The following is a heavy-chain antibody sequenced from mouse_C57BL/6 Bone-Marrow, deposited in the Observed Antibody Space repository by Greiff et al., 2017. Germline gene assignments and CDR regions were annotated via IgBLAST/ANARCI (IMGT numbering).Heavy chain of an antibody. CDR2: INPSSGYT. Sequence: VQLQQSGAELAKPGASVKLSCKASGYTFTSYWMHWVKQRPGQGLEWIGYINPSSGYTKYNQKFKDKATLTADKSSSRAYMQLSSLTYEDSAVYYCARGYYGNYAYWYFDVWGTGTTVTVSS. D-gene: IGHD2-1*01. CDR1: GYTFTSYW. J-gene: IGHJ1*03. CDR3: ARGYYGNYAYWYFDV. V-gene: IGHV1-7*01.